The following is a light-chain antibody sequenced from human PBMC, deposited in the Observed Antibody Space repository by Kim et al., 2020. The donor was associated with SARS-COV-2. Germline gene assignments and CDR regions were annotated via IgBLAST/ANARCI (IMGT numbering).Light chain of an antibody. Sequence: DIQMTQSPSTLSASVGDRVTITCRASQSINNWLAWYQQKPGKAPKLLIYKASSLESGVPSRFSGSGSGTEFTLTISSLQPDDFATYSWQQYYYYWTFGQGTKVDIK. CDR2: KAS. CDR3: QQYYYYWT. J-gene: IGKJ1*01. V-gene: IGKV1-5*03. CDR1: QSINNW.